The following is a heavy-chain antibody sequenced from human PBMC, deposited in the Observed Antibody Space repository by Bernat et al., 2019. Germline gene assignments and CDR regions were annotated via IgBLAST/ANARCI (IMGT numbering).Heavy chain of an antibody. V-gene: IGHV3-30*18. Sequence: QVQLVESGGGVVQPGRSLRLSCAASGFTFSSYGMHWVRQAPGKGLEWVAVISYDGSNKYYADSVKGRFTISRDNSKNTLYLQMNSLRAEDTAVYYCAKGLKPIQDTKYYYYYGMDVWGQGTTVTVSS. D-gene: IGHD2-15*01. CDR3: AKGLKPIQDTKYYYYYGMDV. J-gene: IGHJ6*02. CDR1: GFTFSSYG. CDR2: ISYDGSNK.